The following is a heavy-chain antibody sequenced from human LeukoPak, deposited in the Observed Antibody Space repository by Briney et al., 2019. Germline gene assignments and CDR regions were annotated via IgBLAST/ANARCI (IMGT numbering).Heavy chain of an antibody. Sequence: SETLSLTCAVYGGSFSGYYWSWIRQPLGKGLEWIGEINHSGSTNYNPSLKSRVTISVDTSKNQFSLKLSSVTAADTAVYHCAREVAVAKRGDYFDYWSQGTLVTVSS. J-gene: IGHJ4*02. CDR1: GGSFSGYY. D-gene: IGHD6-19*01. V-gene: IGHV4-34*01. CDR3: AREVAVAKRGDYFDY. CDR2: INHSGST.